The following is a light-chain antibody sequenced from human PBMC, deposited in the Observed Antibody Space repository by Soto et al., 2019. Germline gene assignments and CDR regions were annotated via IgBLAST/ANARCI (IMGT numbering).Light chain of an antibody. Sequence: EIVLTQSPATLSLSPGNRATISCRASQSVSSYLAWYQQKPGQAPRLLIYDASNRATGIPARFSGSGSGTDCTLTITSLEPEDFAVYYCQQRSNGPATFGGGTKVEIK. CDR1: QSVSSY. J-gene: IGKJ4*01. V-gene: IGKV3-11*01. CDR3: QQRSNGPAT. CDR2: DAS.